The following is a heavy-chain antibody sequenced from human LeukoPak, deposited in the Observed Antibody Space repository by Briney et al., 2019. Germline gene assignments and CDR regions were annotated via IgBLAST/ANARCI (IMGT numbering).Heavy chain of an antibody. V-gene: IGHV3-48*02. J-gene: IGHJ4*02. CDR1: GFTFSSYS. D-gene: IGHD1-26*01. Sequence: GGSLRLSCAASGFTFSSYSMNWVRQAPGKGLEWLSFMTTSGNTIFYAESVKDRFTISRDNAKKSLYLQMNSLRDEDTAVYYCARVGGATAVTMYFEYWGQGTLVTVTS. CDR2: MTTSGNTI. CDR3: ARVGGATAVTMYFEY.